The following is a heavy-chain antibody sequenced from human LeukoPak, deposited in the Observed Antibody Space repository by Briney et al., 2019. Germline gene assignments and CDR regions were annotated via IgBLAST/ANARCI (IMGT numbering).Heavy chain of an antibody. CDR3: VKAKGIQLWLHSEIVY. CDR2: ISGSGGST. V-gene: IGHV3-23*01. Sequence: PGGSLRLSCAASGFTFSSYAMGWVRQAPGKGLEWVSAISGSGGSTYYADSVKGRFTISRDNSKNTLYLQMNSLRAEDTAVYYCVKAKGIQLWLHSEIVYWGHGTLVTVSS. D-gene: IGHD5-18*01. J-gene: IGHJ4*01. CDR1: GFTFSSYA.